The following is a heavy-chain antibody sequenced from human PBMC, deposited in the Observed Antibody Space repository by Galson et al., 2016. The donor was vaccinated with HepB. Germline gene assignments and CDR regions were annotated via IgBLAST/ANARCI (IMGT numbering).Heavy chain of an antibody. CDR2: VTATSVYI. J-gene: IGHJ2*01. V-gene: IGHV3-21*06. Sequence: SLRLSCAASGFTFNDYSMHWVRQAPGKGLAWVSSVTATSVYIYYVDSVKGRFTISRDNAKNFLYLQMNSLRAEDTAVYYCARAAYGDYEGWYFDLWGRGTLVTVSS. CDR1: GFTFNDYS. D-gene: IGHD4-17*01. CDR3: ARAAYGDYEGWYFDL.